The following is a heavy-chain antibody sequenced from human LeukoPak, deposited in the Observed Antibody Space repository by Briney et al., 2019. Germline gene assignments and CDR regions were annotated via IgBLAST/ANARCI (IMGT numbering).Heavy chain of an antibody. CDR2: INHSGST. CDR1: GGSFSGYY. D-gene: IGHD3-22*01. V-gene: IGHV4-34*01. Sequence: PSETLSLTCAVYGGSFSGYYWRWIRQPPGKGLEWIGEINHSGSTNYNPSLKSRVTISVDTSKNQFSLKLSSVTAADTAVYYCASKAYYYDSSGYSPFDYWGQGTLVTVSS. CDR3: ASKAYYYDSSGYSPFDY. J-gene: IGHJ4*02.